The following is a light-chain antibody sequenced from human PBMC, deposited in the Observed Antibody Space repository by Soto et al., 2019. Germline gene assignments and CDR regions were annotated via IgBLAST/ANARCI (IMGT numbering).Light chain of an antibody. Sequence: EIVMTQSRATLSVSPGERATLSCGASQSVSINLAWYQQKPGQAPRLLIYGASTRATGLPARFSGSGSGTEFTLTISRLQSEDFAVYYCQQYNNWPPGTFGQGTKLEIK. V-gene: IGKV3-15*01. CDR2: GAS. CDR1: QSVSIN. CDR3: QQYNNWPPGT. J-gene: IGKJ2*01.